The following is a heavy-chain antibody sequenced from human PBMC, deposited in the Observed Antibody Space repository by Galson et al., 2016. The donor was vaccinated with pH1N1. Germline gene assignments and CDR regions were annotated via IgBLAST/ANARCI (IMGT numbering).Heavy chain of an antibody. D-gene: IGHD2-21*01. CDR1: GYSFTSYW. CDR3: ARIGSDDPIYYYYMDV. Sequence: QSGAEVKKPGESLKISCKGSGYSFTSYWIAWVRQMPGKGLEWMGIIYPGDSDTRYSPSFQGQVTISADKSINTAYLQWSSLKASDTAMYYCARIGSDDPIYYYYMDVWGKGTTVTDSS. V-gene: IGHV5-51*01. J-gene: IGHJ6*03. CDR2: IYPGDSDT.